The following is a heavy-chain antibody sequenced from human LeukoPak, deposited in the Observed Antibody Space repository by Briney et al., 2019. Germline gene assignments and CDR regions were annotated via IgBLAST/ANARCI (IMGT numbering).Heavy chain of an antibody. Sequence: ASVKVSCKASGYTFTSYDINWVRQATGQGFEWLGWLNPNSGYTGSAQRFQGRLTMTRDTSMSTVYMELSSLTSEDTAVYYCARECSSTTCYTRSFDPWGQGTLVTVSS. CDR1: GYTFTSYD. D-gene: IGHD2-2*02. CDR2: LNPNSGYT. V-gene: IGHV1-8*01. CDR3: ARECSSTTCYTRSFDP. J-gene: IGHJ5*02.